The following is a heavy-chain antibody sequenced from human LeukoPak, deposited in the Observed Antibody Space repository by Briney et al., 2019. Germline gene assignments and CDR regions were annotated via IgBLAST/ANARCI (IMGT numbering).Heavy chain of an antibody. CDR3: ARTGYSSGWSGFDY. CDR2: ISYDGSNK. V-gene: IGHV3-30*04. J-gene: IGHJ4*02. CDR1: GFTFSSYA. D-gene: IGHD6-19*01. Sequence: GRSLRLSCAASGFTFSSYARHWVRQAPGKGLEWVAVISYDGSNKYYADSVKGRFTISRDNSKNTLYLQMNSLRAEDTAVYYCARTGYSSGWSGFDYWGQGTLVTVSS.